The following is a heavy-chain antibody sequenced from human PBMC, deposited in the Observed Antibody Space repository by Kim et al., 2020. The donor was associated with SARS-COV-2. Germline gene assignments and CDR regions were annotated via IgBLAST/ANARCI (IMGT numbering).Heavy chain of an antibody. J-gene: IGHJ6*02. Sequence: ASVKVSCKASGYTFTSYAMNWVRQAPGQGLEWMGWINTNTGNPTYAQGFTGRFVFSLDTSVSTAYLQISSLKAEDTAVYYCARSNDYSNYKWGETWAYYYYYYGMDVWGRGTTVTVSS. V-gene: IGHV7-4-1*02. CDR3: ARSNDYSNYKWGETWAYYYYYYGMDV. CDR1: GYTFTSYA. D-gene: IGHD4-4*01. CDR2: INTNTGNP.